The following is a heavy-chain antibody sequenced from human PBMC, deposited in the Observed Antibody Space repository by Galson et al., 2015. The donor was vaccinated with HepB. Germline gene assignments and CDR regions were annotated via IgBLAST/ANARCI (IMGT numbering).Heavy chain of an antibody. CDR3: ARTDLIRCSGGSCYSVFSYYFDY. V-gene: IGHV3-23*01. D-gene: IGHD2-15*01. CDR1: GFTFSSYA. CDR2: ISGSGGST. J-gene: IGHJ4*02. Sequence: SLRLSCAASGFTFSSYAMSWVRQVPGKGLEWVSGISGSGGSTYYADSVKGRFTVSRDNAKNSLYLQMNSLRAEDTAVYYCARTDLIRCSGGSCYSVFSYYFDYWDQGTLVTVSS.